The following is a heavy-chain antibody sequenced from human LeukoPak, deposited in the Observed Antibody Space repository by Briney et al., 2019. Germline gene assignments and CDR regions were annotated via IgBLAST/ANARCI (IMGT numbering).Heavy chain of an antibody. D-gene: IGHD3-22*01. CDR2: IYYNGNT. CDR1: GVSISSSY. Sequence: SETLSLTCTVSGVSISSSYWSWIRQPPGKRLEWIGHIYYNGNTNSNPSLKSRVTISADTSKNQFSLKLSSVTAADTAVYYCVRGNYDNRGYSNAFDIWGQGAMVTVSS. J-gene: IGHJ3*02. CDR3: VRGNYDNRGYSNAFDI. V-gene: IGHV4-59*01.